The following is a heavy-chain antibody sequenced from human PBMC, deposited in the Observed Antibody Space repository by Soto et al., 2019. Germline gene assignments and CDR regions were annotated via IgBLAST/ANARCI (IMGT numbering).Heavy chain of an antibody. CDR1: GFTFSSYG. CDR3: ARDTARAMVRIYYGMDV. Sequence: QVPLVESGGGVVQPGRSLRLSCAASGFTFSSYGMHWVRQAPGKGLEWVAVIWYDGSNKYYADSVKGRFTISRDNSKNTLYLQMNSLRAEDTALYYCARDTARAMVRIYYGMDVWGQGTTVTVSS. J-gene: IGHJ6*02. CDR2: IWYDGSNK. V-gene: IGHV3-33*01. D-gene: IGHD3-10*01.